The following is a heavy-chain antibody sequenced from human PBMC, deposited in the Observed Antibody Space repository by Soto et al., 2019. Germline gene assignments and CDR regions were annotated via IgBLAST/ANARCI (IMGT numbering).Heavy chain of an antibody. CDR1: GYTFTSYD. Sequence: QVQLVQPGAEVKKSGASVKVSCKASGYTFTSYDINWARQATGQGLEWMGWINPNNGNTGYAQKFQCRVTMTRDTSLHAAYMELSSLRSEDADVYFCARTSSATRGGFDPWGQGTLVTVFS. D-gene: IGHD3-10*01. V-gene: IGHV1-8*01. CDR3: ARTSSATRGGFDP. J-gene: IGHJ5*02. CDR2: INPNNGNT.